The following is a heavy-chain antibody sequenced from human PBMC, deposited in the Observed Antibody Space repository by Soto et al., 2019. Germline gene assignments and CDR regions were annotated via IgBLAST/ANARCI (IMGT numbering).Heavy chain of an antibody. CDR2: ISGSGGST. Sequence: QPGGSLRLSCAASGFTFSSYAMSWVRQAPGKGLEWVSAISGSGGSTYYADSVKGRFTISRDNSKNTLYLQMNSLRAEDTAVYYCANNLHWANWNPNWFDPWGQGTLVTVSS. V-gene: IGHV3-23*01. CDR3: ANNLHWANWNPNWFDP. J-gene: IGHJ5*02. CDR1: GFTFSSYA. D-gene: IGHD1-20*01.